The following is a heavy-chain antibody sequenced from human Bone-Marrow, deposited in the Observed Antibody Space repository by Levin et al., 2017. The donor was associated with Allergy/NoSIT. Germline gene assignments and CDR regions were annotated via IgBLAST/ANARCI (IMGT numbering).Heavy chain of an antibody. V-gene: IGHV3-23*01. D-gene: IGHD3-22*01. J-gene: IGHJ4*02. CDR2: ISGSGGST. CDR3: ATSGGADYYDSSGYIGY. CDR1: GFTFSSYA. Sequence: GGSLRLSCAASGFTFSSYAMSWVRQAPGKGLEWVSAISGSGGSTYYADSVKGRFTISRDNSKNTLYLQMNSLRAEDTAVYYCATSGGADYYDSSGYIGYWGQGTLVTVSS.